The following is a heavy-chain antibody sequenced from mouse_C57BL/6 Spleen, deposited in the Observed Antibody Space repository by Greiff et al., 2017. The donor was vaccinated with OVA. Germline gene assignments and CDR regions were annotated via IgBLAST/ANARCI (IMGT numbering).Heavy chain of an antibody. D-gene: IGHD2-4*01. CDR3: ARRPHDYDSWFAY. J-gene: IGHJ3*01. CDR2: INPNNGGT. Sequence: EVQLQQSGPELVKPGASVKMSCKASGYTFTDYNMHWVKQSHGKSLEWIGYINPNNGGTSYNQKFKGKATLTVNKSSSTAYMELRSLTSEDSAVYDWARRPHDYDSWFAYWGQGTLVTVSA. CDR1: GYTFTDYN. V-gene: IGHV1-22*01.